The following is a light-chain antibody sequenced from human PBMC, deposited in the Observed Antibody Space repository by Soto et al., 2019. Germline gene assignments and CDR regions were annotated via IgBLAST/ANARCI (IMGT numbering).Light chain of an antibody. CDR2: DAS. J-gene: IGKJ3*01. V-gene: IGKV3-11*01. CDR1: QSVSSY. CDR3: RQRINCPFT. Sequence: EIVLTQSPATLSLSPGERATLSCRASQSVSSYLAWFQQKPGQAPRLLIYDASNRATGIPARFSGSGSRTDITLTIYMLQPEAFEVYYCRQRINCPFTFGPGTKVDIK.